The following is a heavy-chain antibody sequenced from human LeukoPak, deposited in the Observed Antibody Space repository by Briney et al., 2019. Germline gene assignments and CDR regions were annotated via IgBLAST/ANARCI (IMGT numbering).Heavy chain of an antibody. CDR1: GGSINSYY. D-gene: IGHD2-2*01. CDR2: IYYSGST. Sequence: SETLSLTCTVSGGSINSYYWSWIRQPPGQGLEWIGYIYYSGSTNYNPSLKSRVTISVGTSKNQFSLKLSSVTAADTAVYYCARAPRGYCSSTGCALGYYMDVWGKGTTVTVSS. V-gene: IGHV4-59*01. J-gene: IGHJ6*03. CDR3: ARAPRGYCSSTGCALGYYMDV.